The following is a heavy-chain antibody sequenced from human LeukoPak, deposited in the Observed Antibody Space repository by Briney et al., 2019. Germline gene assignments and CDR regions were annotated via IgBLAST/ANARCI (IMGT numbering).Heavy chain of an antibody. CDR3: ARDSGTTGEVKFDP. D-gene: IGHD3-10*01. Sequence: PSETLSLTCAVSGASISPHNWSWFRQPAGKGLEWIGRIFANGNTNFNPSLKSRVTMSVDTSKNQFSLKLSSVTAADTAVYYCARDSGTTGEVKFDPWGQGTLVTVSS. J-gene: IGHJ5*02. CDR2: IFANGNT. CDR1: GASISPHN. V-gene: IGHV4-4*07.